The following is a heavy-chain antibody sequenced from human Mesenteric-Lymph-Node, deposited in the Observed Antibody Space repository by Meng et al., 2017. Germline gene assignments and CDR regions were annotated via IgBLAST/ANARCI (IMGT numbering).Heavy chain of an antibody. CDR3: ARGGHYYDTSGRDY. CDR1: GFTFSSYA. V-gene: IGHV3-30*04. D-gene: IGHD3-22*01. Sequence: GESLKISCAASGFTFSSYAMHWVRQAPGKGLEWVAVISYDGSNKYYADSVKGRFTISRDNAKNSLYLQMNSLRAEDTAVYYCARGGHYYDTSGRDYWGQGALVTVSS. J-gene: IGHJ4*02. CDR2: ISYDGSNK.